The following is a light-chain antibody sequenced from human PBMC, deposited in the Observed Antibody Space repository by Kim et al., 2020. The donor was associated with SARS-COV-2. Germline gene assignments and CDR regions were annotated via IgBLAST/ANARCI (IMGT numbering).Light chain of an antibody. V-gene: IGKV3-15*01. CDR1: QSVGGS. J-gene: IGKJ1*01. Sequence: LGERAPLSRRASQSVGGSLAWYQQKPGQAPRLLIYGASTRAAGIPARFSGSGSGTDFTLTISSLQSEDFAVYTCQQYNNWPPWTFGQGTKVDIK. CDR2: GAS. CDR3: QQYNNWPPWT.